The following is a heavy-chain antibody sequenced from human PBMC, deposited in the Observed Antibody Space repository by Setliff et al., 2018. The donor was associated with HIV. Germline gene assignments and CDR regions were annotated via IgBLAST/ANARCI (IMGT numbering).Heavy chain of an antibody. D-gene: IGHD6-13*01. CDR3: ANFLPDTAAAGPRFDY. CDR1: GGSFSGFY. V-gene: IGHV4-34*01. Sequence: PSETLSLTCAVYGGSFSGFYWSWIRQPPGKGLEWIGEINHSGSTTYNPSLKSRVTISVDTSKNHFSLKLSSVTAADTAVYYCANFLPDTAAAGPRFDYWGQGTQVTVSS. J-gene: IGHJ4*02. CDR2: INHSGST.